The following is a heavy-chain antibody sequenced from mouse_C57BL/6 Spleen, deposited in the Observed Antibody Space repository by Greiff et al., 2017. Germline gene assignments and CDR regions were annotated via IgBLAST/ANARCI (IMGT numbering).Heavy chain of an antibody. V-gene: IGHV5-9-1*02. J-gene: IGHJ4*01. Sequence: EVNLVESGEGLVKPGGSLKLSCAASGFTFSSYAMSWVRQTPEKRLEWVAYISSGGDYIYYADTVKGRFTISRDNARNTLYLQMSSLKSEDTAMYYCTRVYDYDGGYAMDYWGQGTSVTVSS. CDR2: ISSGGDYI. D-gene: IGHD2-4*01. CDR1: GFTFSSYA. CDR3: TRVYDYDGGYAMDY.